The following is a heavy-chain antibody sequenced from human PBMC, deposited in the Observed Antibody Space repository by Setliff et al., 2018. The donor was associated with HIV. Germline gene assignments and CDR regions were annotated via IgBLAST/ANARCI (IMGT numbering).Heavy chain of an antibody. CDR1: GGTFSSYA. V-gene: IGHV1-69*13. CDR2: IIPILGTT. CDR3: ARGVGPQSPLFHFDL. D-gene: IGHD2-21*01. Sequence: GASVKVSCKASGGTFSSYAISWVRQAPGQGLEWMGGIIPILGTTNYAQKFQGRVTITADESTSTAYMELNSLRSEDTAVYYCARGVGPQSPLFHFDLWGQGTLVTVSS. J-gene: IGHJ4*02.